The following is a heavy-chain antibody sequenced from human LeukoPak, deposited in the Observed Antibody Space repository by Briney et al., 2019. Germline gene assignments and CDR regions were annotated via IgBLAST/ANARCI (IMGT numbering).Heavy chain of an antibody. Sequence: TLSLTCTVSGGSISSAGYYWSWIRQHPGKGLEWIGYIYYSGSTYYNPSLKSRITISVDTSENQFSLKLSSVTAADTAVYYCARADLGPSGGDDWSFDLWGRGTLVTVSS. D-gene: IGHD3-16*01. CDR1: GGSISSAGYY. V-gene: IGHV4-31*03. CDR2: IYYSGST. J-gene: IGHJ2*01. CDR3: ARADLGPSGGDDWSFDL.